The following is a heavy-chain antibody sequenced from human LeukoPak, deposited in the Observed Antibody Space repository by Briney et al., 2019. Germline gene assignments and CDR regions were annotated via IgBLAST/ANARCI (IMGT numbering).Heavy chain of an antibody. D-gene: IGHD3-10*01. J-gene: IGHJ3*02. CDR1: GGSISNNY. CDR2: IYYSGST. CDR3: ARSSYYLPVAWAFDI. Sequence: PSETLSLTCTVSGGSISNNYWSWIRQPPGKGLEWIGYIYYSGSTNYNPSLKSRVTISIDTSNNQFSLKLTSVTAADTAVYYCARSSYYLPVAWAFDIWGQGTVVTVSS. V-gene: IGHV4-59*01.